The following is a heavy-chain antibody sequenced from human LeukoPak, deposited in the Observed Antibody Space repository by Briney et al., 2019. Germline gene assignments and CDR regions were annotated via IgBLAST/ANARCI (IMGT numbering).Heavy chain of an antibody. CDR3: ASSPNADSSGFDY. Sequence: SETLSLTCTVSGGSISSYYWSWIRQPPGKGLEWIGYIYYSGSTNYNPSLKSRVTISVDTSKNQFSLKLSSVTAADTAVYYCASSPNADSSGFDYWGQGTLVTVSS. D-gene: IGHD3-22*01. CDR1: GGSISSYY. J-gene: IGHJ4*02. CDR2: IYYSGST. V-gene: IGHV4-59*01.